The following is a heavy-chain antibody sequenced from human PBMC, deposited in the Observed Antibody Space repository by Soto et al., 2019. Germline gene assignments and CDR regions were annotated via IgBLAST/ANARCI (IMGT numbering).Heavy chain of an antibody. CDR1: GFTFKNWA. CDR3: AKWGSSNDIDN. D-gene: IGHD1-1*01. J-gene: IGHJ4*02. Sequence: GGSLRLSCAASGFTFKNWAMSWVRQAPGKGLEWVSIISGTGDATFYADSVKGRFTISRDNSKNTLYLQMNSLRAEDTAIYYCAKWGSSNDIDNRGQGTLVPVSA. CDR2: ISGTGDAT. V-gene: IGHV3-23*01.